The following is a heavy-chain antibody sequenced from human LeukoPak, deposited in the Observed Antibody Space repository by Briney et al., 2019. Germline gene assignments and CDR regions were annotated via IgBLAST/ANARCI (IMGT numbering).Heavy chain of an antibody. CDR3: ARGRMYYYDSSGYYPGGHFDY. Sequence: SQTLSLTCTVSGGSISSGGYYWSWIRQHPGKGLEWIGYIYYSGSTYYNPSLKSRVTISVDTFKNQFSLKLSSVTAADTAVYYCARGRMYYYDSSGYYPGGHFDYWGQGTLVTVSS. D-gene: IGHD3-22*01. CDR1: GGSISSGGYY. CDR2: IYYSGST. V-gene: IGHV4-31*03. J-gene: IGHJ4*02.